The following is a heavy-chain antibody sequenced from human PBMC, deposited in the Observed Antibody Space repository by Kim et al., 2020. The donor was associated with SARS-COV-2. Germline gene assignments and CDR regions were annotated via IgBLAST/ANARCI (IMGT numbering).Heavy chain of an antibody. J-gene: IGHJ4*02. Sequence: GGSLRLSCAASGFTFSSYSMNWVRQAPGKGLEWVSSISSSSSYIYYADSVKGRFTISRDNAKNSLYLQMNSLRAEDTAVYYCARGAYSSGWVIDYWGQGTLVTVSS. CDR1: GFTFSSYS. CDR2: ISSSSSYI. V-gene: IGHV3-21*01. CDR3: ARGAYSSGWVIDY. D-gene: IGHD6-19*01.